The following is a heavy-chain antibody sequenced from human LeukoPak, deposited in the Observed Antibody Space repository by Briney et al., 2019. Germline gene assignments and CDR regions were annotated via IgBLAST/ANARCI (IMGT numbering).Heavy chain of an antibody. V-gene: IGHV3-23*01. Sequence: GGSLRLSCAASGFTFSGFAMSWVRRTPGKGLEWVSGISGSGDNTLYADSVKGRFTISRDNPKNTLYLEMNSQRAEDTAIYYCAKMKGHPLPKYYMDVWGQGTTVTVSS. CDR3: AKMKGHPLPKYYMDV. J-gene: IGHJ6*01. D-gene: IGHD1-26*01. CDR1: GFTFSGFA. CDR2: ISGSGDNT.